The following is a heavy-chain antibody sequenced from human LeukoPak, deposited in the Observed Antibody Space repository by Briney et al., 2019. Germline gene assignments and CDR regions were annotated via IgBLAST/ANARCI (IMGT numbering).Heavy chain of an antibody. J-gene: IGHJ3*02. CDR2: IYHSGST. Sequence: NSSGTLSLTCAVSGGSISSSNWWSWVRQPPGKGLEWIGEIYHSGSTNYNPSLKSRVTISVDKSKNQFSLKLSSVTAADTAVYYCARRTRQLHDAFDIWGQGTMVTVSS. D-gene: IGHD5-18*01. CDR1: GGSISSSNW. V-gene: IGHV4-4*02. CDR3: ARRTRQLHDAFDI.